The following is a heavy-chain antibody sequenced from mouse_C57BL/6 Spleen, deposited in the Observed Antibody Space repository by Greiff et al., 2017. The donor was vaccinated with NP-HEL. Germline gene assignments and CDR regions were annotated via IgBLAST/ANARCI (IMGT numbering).Heavy chain of an antibody. J-gene: IGHJ4*01. V-gene: IGHV1-81*01. CDR2: IYPRSGNP. CDR3: ASSERDAMDY. Sequence: VQLQQSGAELARPGASVKLSCKASGYTFTSYGISWVKQRTGQGLEWIGEIYPRSGNPYYNEKFKGKATLTADKSSSTAYMELRSLTSESSAVYFCASSERDAMDYWGQGTSVTVSS. CDR1: GYTFTSYG.